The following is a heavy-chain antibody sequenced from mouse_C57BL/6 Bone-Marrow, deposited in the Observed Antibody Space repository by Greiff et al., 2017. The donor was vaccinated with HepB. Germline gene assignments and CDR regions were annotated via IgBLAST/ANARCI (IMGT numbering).Heavy chain of an antibody. D-gene: IGHD2-4*01. CDR2: ISNGGGST. Sequence: EVMLVESGGGLVQPGGSLKLSCAASGFTFSDYYMYWVRQTPEKRLEWVAYISNGGGSTYYPDTVKGRFTISRDNAKNTLYLQMSRLKSEDTAMYYCARQLRRSYYAMDYWGQGTSVTVSS. CDR3: ARQLRRSYYAMDY. V-gene: IGHV5-12*01. J-gene: IGHJ4*01. CDR1: GFTFSDYY.